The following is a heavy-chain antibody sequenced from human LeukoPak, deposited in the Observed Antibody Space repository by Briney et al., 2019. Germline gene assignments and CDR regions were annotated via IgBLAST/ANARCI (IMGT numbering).Heavy chain of an antibody. D-gene: IGHD6-19*01. CDR2: VSGTSEYI. CDR1: GFNFSTYS. Sequence: PGGSLRLSCAASGFNFSTYSMIWVRQAPGKGLEWVSSVSGTSEYIYYADSVRGRFTISRDNAKNTVYLQMNSLRAEDTAVYYCARWYSSGWYSDYWGQGTLVTVSS. V-gene: IGHV3-21*06. CDR3: ARWYSSGWYSDY. J-gene: IGHJ4*02.